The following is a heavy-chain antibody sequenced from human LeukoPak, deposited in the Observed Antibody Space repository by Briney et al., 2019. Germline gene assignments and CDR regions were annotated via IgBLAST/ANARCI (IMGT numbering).Heavy chain of an antibody. D-gene: IGHD6-13*01. Sequence: GGSLRLSCAVSGFTFSDYHMSWIRQAPGKGLEWVAYISSGGSTISHADSVKGRFTISRDNAENSLYLQMNSLRVEDTAVYYCARRATAGRFFDYWGQGTLVTVSS. J-gene: IGHJ4*02. CDR2: ISSGGSTI. CDR3: ARRATAGRFFDY. CDR1: GFTFSDYH. V-gene: IGHV3-11*01.